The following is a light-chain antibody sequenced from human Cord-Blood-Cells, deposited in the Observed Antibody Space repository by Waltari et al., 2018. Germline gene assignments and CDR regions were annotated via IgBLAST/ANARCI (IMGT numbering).Light chain of an antibody. CDR1: QSISSY. Sequence: DIQMTQSPSSLSASVGDRVTITCRESQSISSYLNWSQQKQGKAPKLMIYAASSLQSGVPSRFSGSGSGTDFTLTISSLQPEDFATYYCQQGYSTPITFGQGTRLEIK. J-gene: IGKJ5*01. CDR2: AAS. CDR3: QQGYSTPIT. V-gene: IGKV1-39*01.